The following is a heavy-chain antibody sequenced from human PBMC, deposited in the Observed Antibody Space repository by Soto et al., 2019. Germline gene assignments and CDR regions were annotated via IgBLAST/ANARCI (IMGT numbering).Heavy chain of an antibody. V-gene: IGHV4-61*01. CDR1: GASVSTGSYY. CDR3: ARETASRHWVDY. Sequence: QVQLQESGPGLVKPSDTLSLTCTVSGASVSTGSYYWSWIRQSPGKGLEWIGYIYYSGTTSYNPSLKSRVIISVDTSKNQFSLKLSSVTAADSAIYYCARETASRHWVDYWGQGALVTVSS. CDR2: IYYSGTT. J-gene: IGHJ4*02. D-gene: IGHD7-27*01.